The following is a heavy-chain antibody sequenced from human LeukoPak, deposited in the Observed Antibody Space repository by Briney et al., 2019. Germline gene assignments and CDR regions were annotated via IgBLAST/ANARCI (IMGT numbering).Heavy chain of an antibody. CDR3: AKGSYSGSYYPLGY. J-gene: IGHJ4*02. Sequence: GRSLRLSCAASGFTFDDYAMHWVRQAPGKGLEWVSGISWNSGSIGYADSVKGRFTISRDNAKNSLYLQMNSLRAEDMALYYCAKGSYSGSYYPLGYWGQGTLVTVSS. V-gene: IGHV3-9*03. CDR1: GFTFDDYA. D-gene: IGHD1-26*01. CDR2: ISWNSGSI.